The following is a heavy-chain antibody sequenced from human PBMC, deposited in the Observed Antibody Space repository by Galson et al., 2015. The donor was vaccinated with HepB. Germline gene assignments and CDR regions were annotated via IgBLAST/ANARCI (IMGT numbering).Heavy chain of an antibody. CDR2: ISHSGSNK. D-gene: IGHD4-17*01. CDR1: GFTLSNYA. CDR3: ARRYGDFDSDL. V-gene: IGHV3-30-3*01. J-gene: IGHJ2*01. Sequence: SLRLSCAASGFTLSNYAMHWVRQAPGKGLEWVTLISHSGSNKFYADSVKGRFSVSRDDSKNTLYLQMNSLRTEDTAVYYCARRYGDFDSDLWGPGTLVIVSS.